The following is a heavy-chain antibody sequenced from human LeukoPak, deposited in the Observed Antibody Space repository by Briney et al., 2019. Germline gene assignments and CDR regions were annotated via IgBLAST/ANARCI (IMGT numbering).Heavy chain of an antibody. D-gene: IGHD2-15*01. CDR3: ARVDVGRDYSKFDY. CDR1: GFTFSAYW. V-gene: IGHV3-74*01. Sequence: GGSLRLSCAASGFTFSAYWMHWVRHAPGKGLVWVSRINEDGTTTNYADSVKGRFTISRDNAKNTLYLQMSSLRVEDTAVYYCARVDVGRDYSKFDYWGQGTLVTVSS. CDR2: INEDGTTT. J-gene: IGHJ4*02.